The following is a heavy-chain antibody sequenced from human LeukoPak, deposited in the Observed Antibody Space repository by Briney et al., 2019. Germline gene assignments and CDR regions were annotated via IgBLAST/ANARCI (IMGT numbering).Heavy chain of an antibody. Sequence: SETLSLTCAVYGGSFSGYYWSWIRQPPGKGLEWIGEINHSGSTNYNPSLKSRVTISVDTSKNQFSLKLSSVTAADTAVYYCARGVPPNDCGGDCYPRWLYYFDYWGQGTLVTVSS. CDR2: INHSGST. CDR3: ARGVPPNDCGGDCYPRWLYYFDY. D-gene: IGHD2-21*02. CDR1: GGSFSGYY. J-gene: IGHJ4*02. V-gene: IGHV4-34*01.